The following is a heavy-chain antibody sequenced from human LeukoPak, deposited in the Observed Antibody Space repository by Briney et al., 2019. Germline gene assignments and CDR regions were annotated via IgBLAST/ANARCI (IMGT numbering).Heavy chain of an antibody. J-gene: IGHJ6*02. CDR1: GFTFSSYA. CDR2: ISGSGGST. Sequence: GGSLRLSCAASGFTFSSYAMSWVRQAPGKGLEWVSAISGSGGSTYYADSVKGRFTISRDNSKNTLYLQMNSLRAEDTAVYYCAKDQGAFMTPGGMDVWGQGTTVTVSS. V-gene: IGHV3-23*01. D-gene: IGHD3-3*02. CDR3: AKDQGAFMTPGGMDV.